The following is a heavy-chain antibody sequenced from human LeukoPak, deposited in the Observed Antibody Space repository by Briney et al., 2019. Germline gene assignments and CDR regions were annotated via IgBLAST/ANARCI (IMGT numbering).Heavy chain of an antibody. Sequence: SETLSLTCAVYGGSFSGYYWSWIRQPAGKGLEWIGRIYTSGSTNYNPSLKSRVTMSVDTSKNQFSLILSSVTAADTAVYYCARDVGAYYYYYMDVWGKGTTVTVSS. CDR3: ARDVGAYYYYYMDV. V-gene: IGHV4-4*07. D-gene: IGHD1-26*01. CDR2: IYTSGST. J-gene: IGHJ6*03. CDR1: GGSFSGYY.